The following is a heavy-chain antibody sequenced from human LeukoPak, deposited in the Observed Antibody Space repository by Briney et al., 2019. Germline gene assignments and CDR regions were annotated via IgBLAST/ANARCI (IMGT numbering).Heavy chain of an antibody. Sequence: SETLSLTCTVSGGSISSGDYYWSWIRQPPGKGLEWIGEINHSGSTNYNPSLKSRVTISVDTSKNQFSLKLSSVTAADTAVYYCARGRASSQITYSSSWLPGVWGMDVWGQGTTVTVSS. V-gene: IGHV4-39*07. CDR1: GGSISSGDYY. CDR2: INHSGST. D-gene: IGHD6-13*01. J-gene: IGHJ6*02. CDR3: ARGRASSQITYSSSWLPGVWGMDV.